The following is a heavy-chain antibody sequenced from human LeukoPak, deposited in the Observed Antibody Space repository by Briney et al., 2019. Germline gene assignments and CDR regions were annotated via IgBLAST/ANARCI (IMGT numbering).Heavy chain of an antibody. CDR3: ARGPASGSDFAWFDP. V-gene: IGHV4-34*01. D-gene: IGHD3-10*01. CDR1: GGSPSNYY. CDR2: INHSGST. J-gene: IGHJ5*02. Sequence: SETLSLTCAVYGGSPSNYYWSWIRQPPGKGLEWIGEINHSGSTKFNPSLKSRVTILVDMSKSQFSLELRSVTAADTAVYYCARGPASGSDFAWFDPWGQGTLVTVSS.